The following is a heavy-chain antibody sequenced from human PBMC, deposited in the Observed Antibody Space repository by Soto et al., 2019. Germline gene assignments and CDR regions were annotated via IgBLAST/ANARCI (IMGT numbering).Heavy chain of an antibody. CDR1: GFSLSTSGVG. Sequence: QITLKESGPTLVKPTQTRTLTCTFSGFSLSTSGVGVGWIRQSPGKALEWLALIYWDGDERYSPSLKSRLTITKDTSKKQGVLRMTNMDPVDTATYFCVHPYSDSSSYYGYFDYWGQGALVTVSS. J-gene: IGHJ4*02. D-gene: IGHD3-22*01. CDR2: IYWDGDE. V-gene: IGHV2-5*02. CDR3: VHPYSDSSSYYGYFDY.